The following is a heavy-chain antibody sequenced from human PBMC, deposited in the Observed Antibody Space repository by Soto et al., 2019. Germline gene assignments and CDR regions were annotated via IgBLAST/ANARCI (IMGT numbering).Heavy chain of an antibody. CDR1: GLPHSNFA. Sequence: GGSLRLSCTASGLPHSNFAMMWVRQAPGKGLECVSGIYGSGRGIEYADSVKGRFTISRDNSKNTVYLQMTDLRADDTAVYYCAKDAVYNDGLWLMDHWGQGTQVTAPQ. D-gene: IGHD2-21*01. J-gene: IGHJ4*02. CDR2: IYGSGRGI. V-gene: IGHV3-23*05. CDR3: AKDAVYNDGLWLMDH.